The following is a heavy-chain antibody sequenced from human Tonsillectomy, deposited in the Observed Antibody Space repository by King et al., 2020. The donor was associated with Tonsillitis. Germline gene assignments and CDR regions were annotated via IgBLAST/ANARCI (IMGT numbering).Heavy chain of an antibody. CDR1: GYSISSGYY. J-gene: IGHJ4*02. V-gene: IGHV4-38-2*02. CDR3: ARDGRTPFDY. CDR2: IYHSGST. Sequence: QLQESGPGLVKPSETLSLTCTVSGYSISSGYYWGWIRQPPGKGLEWIGSIYHSGSTYYNPSPKRRVTKTVDTSKNQFSLKLSSVTAADTAVYYCARDGRTPFDYWGQGTLVTVSS. D-gene: IGHD1-26*01.